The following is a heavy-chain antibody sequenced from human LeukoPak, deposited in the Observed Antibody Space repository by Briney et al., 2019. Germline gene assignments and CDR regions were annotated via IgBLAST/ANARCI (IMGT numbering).Heavy chain of an antibody. J-gene: IGHJ2*01. D-gene: IGHD6-25*01. CDR1: GFTFSSYW. V-gene: IGHV3-74*01. CDR3: ARDPAADWYFDL. Sequence: GSLRLSCVASGFTFSSYWMHWVRQAPGKGLVWVSRVNSDETKISYADSVKGRFSISRDNAKNMLYLQLNSLRVEDTAVYYCARDPAADWYFDLWGRGTLVTVSS. CDR2: VNSDETKI.